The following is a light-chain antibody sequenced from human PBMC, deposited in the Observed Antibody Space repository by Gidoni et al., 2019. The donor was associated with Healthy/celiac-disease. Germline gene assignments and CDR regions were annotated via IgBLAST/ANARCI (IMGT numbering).Light chain of an antibody. CDR1: TGAVTSGYY. V-gene: IGLV7-43*01. J-gene: IGLJ1*01. CDR2: STS. CDR3: LLYYGGAQGV. Sequence: QTVVTQEPSLTVSPGGPVTLTCASSTGAVTSGYYPNWFQQKPGQAPRALIYSTSNNHSWTPARFSGSLLGGKAALTLSGVQPEDEAEYYCLLYYGGAQGVFGTGTKVTVL.